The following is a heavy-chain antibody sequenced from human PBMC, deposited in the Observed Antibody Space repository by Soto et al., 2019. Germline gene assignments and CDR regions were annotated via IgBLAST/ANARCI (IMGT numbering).Heavy chain of an antibody. CDR3: ARYFGYYDFWSGTYYFDY. D-gene: IGHD3-3*01. Sequence: ASVKVSCKASGYIFTSYGINWVRQAPGQGLAWMGWISAYNGNTNYAQKLQGRVTMTTDTSTSTAYMELRSLRSDDTAVYYCARYFGYYDFWSGTYYFDYWGQGTLVTVSS. V-gene: IGHV1-18*04. CDR2: ISAYNGNT. CDR1: GYIFTSYG. J-gene: IGHJ4*02.